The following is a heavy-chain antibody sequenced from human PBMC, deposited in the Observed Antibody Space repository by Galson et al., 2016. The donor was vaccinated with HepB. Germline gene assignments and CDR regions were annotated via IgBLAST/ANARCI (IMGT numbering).Heavy chain of an antibody. V-gene: IGHV1-18*04. CDR3: ARGGGRGYSYRGYY. CDR1: GYTFTDYG. CDR2: ISPYNGNA. J-gene: IGHJ4*02. Sequence: SVKVSCKASGYTFTDYGINWVRQAPGQGLEWMGWISPYNGNANYVEKLQGRVTMTTDTSTSTVYMELRSLRSDDTAVYYCARGGGRGYSYRGYYWGQGTLVTVSS. D-gene: IGHD5-18*01.